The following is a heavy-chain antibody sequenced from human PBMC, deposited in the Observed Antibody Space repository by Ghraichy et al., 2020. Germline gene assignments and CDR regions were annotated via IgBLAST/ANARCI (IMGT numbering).Heavy chain of an antibody. CDR2: IYYSGST. CDR3: ARHQASNPDSGMDV. CDR1: GGSISSSSYY. Sequence: SQTLSLTCTVSGGSISSSSYYWGWIRQPPGKGLEWIGSIYYSGSTYYNPSLKSRVTISVDTSKNQFSLKLSSVTAADTAVYYCARHQASNPDSGMDVWGQGTTVTVSS. J-gene: IGHJ6*02. V-gene: IGHV4-39*01. D-gene: IGHD1-14*01.